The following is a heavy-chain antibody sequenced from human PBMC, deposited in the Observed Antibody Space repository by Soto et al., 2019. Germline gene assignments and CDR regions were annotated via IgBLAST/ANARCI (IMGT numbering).Heavy chain of an antibody. D-gene: IGHD2-2*01. V-gene: IGHV4-61*01. CDR2: KNYIEST. CDR1: GGSVSSGNYY. Sequence: LSLTCSVSGGSVSSGNYYWSWIRQPPGKGMEYIGYKNYIESTSYNPSLKSRVTISLDPSKNQFSLRLTSVTAADTAVYYCASSFFFSCTGDATKPVYF. CDR3: ASSFFFSCTGDATKPVYF. J-gene: IGHJ1*01.